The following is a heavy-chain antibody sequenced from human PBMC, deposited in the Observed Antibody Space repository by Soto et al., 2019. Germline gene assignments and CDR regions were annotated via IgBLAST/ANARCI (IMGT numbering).Heavy chain of an antibody. V-gene: IGHV3-30-3*01. J-gene: IGHJ4*02. CDR3: ARDPKTSGGQHWAFNYFDS. CDR1: GFSFSISP. D-gene: IGHD7-27*01. CDR2: ISYDGANK. Sequence: GGSLRLSCAASGFSFSISPMHWVRQAPGKGPEWVALISYDGANKFYADSVKGRFTISRDNSKSTLYLQVDSLRPEDAAVYYCARDPKTSGGQHWAFNYFDSWGQGTLVTVS.